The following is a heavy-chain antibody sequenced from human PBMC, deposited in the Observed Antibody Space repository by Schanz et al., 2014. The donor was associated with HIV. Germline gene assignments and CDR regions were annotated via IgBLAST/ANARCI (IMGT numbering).Heavy chain of an antibody. D-gene: IGHD3-22*01. CDR2: IWHDGNNK. V-gene: IGHV3-33*01. J-gene: IGHJ6*02. Sequence: QVQLVESGGGVVQPGRSLRLSCAASGFIFSSYGMHWVRQAPGKGLEWVAVIWHDGNNKYYADSVKGRTTISRDNSKNTLYLQMNSLRAEDTAVYYCARDVSHDSSGHYSDYYYGMDVWGQGTTVTVSS. CDR3: ARDVSHDSSGHYSDYYYGMDV. CDR1: GFIFSSYG.